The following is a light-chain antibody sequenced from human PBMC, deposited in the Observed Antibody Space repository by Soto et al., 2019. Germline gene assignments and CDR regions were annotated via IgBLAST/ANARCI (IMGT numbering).Light chain of an antibody. CDR1: QTISSW. CDR2: KAS. V-gene: IGKV1-5*03. Sequence: DMQMTQSPSTLSGSVGDRVTITCRASQTISSWLAWYQQKPGKAPKLLIYKASTLKSGVPSRFSGSGSGTDFTLTISSLQPEDFATYYCQQSYNAPITFGQGTRLEIK. J-gene: IGKJ5*01. CDR3: QQSYNAPIT.